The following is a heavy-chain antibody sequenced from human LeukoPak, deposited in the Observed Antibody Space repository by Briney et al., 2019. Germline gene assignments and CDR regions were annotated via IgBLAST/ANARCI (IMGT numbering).Heavy chain of an antibody. CDR1: GFTVSSNY. CDR2: IYSGGST. D-gene: IGHD3-22*01. V-gene: IGHV3-53*01. Sequence: GGSLRLSCAASGFTVSSNYMSWVRQAPGKGLEWVSVIYSGGSTYYADSVKGRFTISRDNSKDTLYLQMNSLRAEDTAVYYCARDIAYDSSGYYSPHFDYWAREPWSSSPQ. CDR3: ARDIAYDSSGYYSPHFDY. J-gene: IGHJ4*02.